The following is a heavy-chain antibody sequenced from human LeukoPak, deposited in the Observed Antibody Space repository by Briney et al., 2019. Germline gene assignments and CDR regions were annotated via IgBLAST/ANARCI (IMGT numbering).Heavy chain of an antibody. Sequence: ASVKVSCKASGYTFTDYYMHWVRQAPGQGLQWMGPINPKTGGTNYAQKFQGRVTMTGDTSISTAYMELTRLGSDDTAVYYCARRVQTTGVFDYWGQGTLVTVSS. CDR2: INPKTGGT. V-gene: IGHV1-2*06. D-gene: IGHD2-8*01. CDR3: ARRVQTTGVFDY. J-gene: IGHJ4*02. CDR1: GYTFTDYY.